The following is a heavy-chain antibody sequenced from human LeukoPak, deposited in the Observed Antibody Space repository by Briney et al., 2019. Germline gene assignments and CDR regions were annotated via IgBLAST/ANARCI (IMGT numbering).Heavy chain of an antibody. CDR1: GFTFSNYW. CDR3: ARRRTIGDYDY. CDR2: ISSDGSSA. J-gene: IGHJ4*02. Sequence: GGSLRLSCAASGFTFSNYWMHWARQAPGKGLMWAARISSDGSSADHADSVKGRFTISRDNAKNTLYLQMNSLRVEDTAVYYCARRRTIGDYDYWGRGTLVTVSS. D-gene: IGHD3-16*01. V-gene: IGHV3-74*01.